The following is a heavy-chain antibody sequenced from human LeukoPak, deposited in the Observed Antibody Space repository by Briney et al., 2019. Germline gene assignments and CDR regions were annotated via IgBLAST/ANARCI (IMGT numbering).Heavy chain of an antibody. J-gene: IGHJ4*02. CDR3: ARVDYYGSGFFDY. D-gene: IGHD3-10*01. CDR2: IYHSGST. Sequence: SETLSLTCAVSGYSISSGYYWGWIRQPPGKGLEWIGSIYHSGSTYYNPSLKSRVTISVDTSKNQFSLKLSSVTAADTAVYYCARVDYYGSGFFDYWGQGTLVTVSP. CDR1: GYSISSGYY. V-gene: IGHV4-38-2*01.